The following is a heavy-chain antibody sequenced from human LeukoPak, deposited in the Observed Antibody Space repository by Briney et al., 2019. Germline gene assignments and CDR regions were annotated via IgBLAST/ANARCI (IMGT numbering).Heavy chain of an antibody. CDR2: IYYSGST. V-gene: IGHV4-61*08. J-gene: IGHJ3*02. D-gene: IGHD3-22*01. CDR3: ARHRRDYYDTRGYVDI. Sequence: SETLSLTCTVSGGSISSGGYYWSWIRQPPGKGLEWIGYIYYSGSTNYNPSLKSRVTISVDTSKNQFSLKMSSVTAADTALYYCARHRRDYYDTRGYVDIWGQGTKVTVSS. CDR1: GGSISSGGYY.